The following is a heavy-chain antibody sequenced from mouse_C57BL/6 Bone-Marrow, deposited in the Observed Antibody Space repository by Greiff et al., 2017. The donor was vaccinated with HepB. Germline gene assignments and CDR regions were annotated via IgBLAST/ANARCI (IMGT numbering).Heavy chain of an antibody. V-gene: IGHV5-4*01. J-gene: IGHJ2*01. CDR2: ISVGGSYT. D-gene: IGHD4-1*01. Sequence: EVQLVESGGGLVKPGGSLKLSCAASGFTFSSYAMSWVGRTPERGLEGVATISVGGSYTYYPDNVKGRLPISRDNAKNNLYLQMSHLKSEDTAMYYCARRGTGMNFDYWGQGTTLTVSS. CDR3: ARRGTGMNFDY. CDR1: GFTFSSYA.